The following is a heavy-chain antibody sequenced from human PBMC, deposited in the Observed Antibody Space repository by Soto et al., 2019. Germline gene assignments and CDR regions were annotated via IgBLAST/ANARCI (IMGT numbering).Heavy chain of an antibody. CDR2: IYSGGST. CDR1: GGSINSYY. Sequence: QVQLQESGPGLVKPSETLSLTCTVSGGSINSYYWSWIRQPAGKGLEWIGRIYSGGSTNYNRSLKSRLTVSVDTSKNQFSLKLTSVTAADTAVYYCARGPGGFGDFSLDYWGQGTLVTVSS. J-gene: IGHJ4*02. CDR3: ARGPGGFGDFSLDY. D-gene: IGHD3-10*01. V-gene: IGHV4-4*07.